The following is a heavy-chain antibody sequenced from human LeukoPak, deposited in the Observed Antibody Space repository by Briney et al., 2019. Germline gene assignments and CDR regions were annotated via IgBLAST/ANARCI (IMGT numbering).Heavy chain of an antibody. CDR2: IYYSGST. CDR3: ARQTRYSAYDYGWSDY. J-gene: IGHJ4*02. Sequence: PSETLSLTCTVSGGSISSSSYYWGWIRQPPGKGLEWIGSIYYSGSTYYNPSLKSRVTISVDTSKNQFSLKLSSVTAADTAVYYCARQTRYSAYDYGWSDYWGQGTLVTVSS. V-gene: IGHV4-39*01. CDR1: GGSISSSSYY. D-gene: IGHD5-12*01.